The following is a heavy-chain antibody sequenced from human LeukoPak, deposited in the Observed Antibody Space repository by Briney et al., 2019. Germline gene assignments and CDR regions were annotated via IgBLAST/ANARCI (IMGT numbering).Heavy chain of an antibody. D-gene: IGHD6-13*01. CDR2: TNSDGSST. V-gene: IGHV3-74*01. CDR3: ARDEISSWFPFFDY. Sequence: GGSLRLSCAASGFTFSSYWMHWVRQAPGKGLVWVSRTNSDGSSTRYADSVKGRFTISRDNAKNTLYLQMSSLRAEDTAVYYCARDEISSWFPFFDYWGQGTLVTVSS. J-gene: IGHJ4*02. CDR1: GFTFSSYW.